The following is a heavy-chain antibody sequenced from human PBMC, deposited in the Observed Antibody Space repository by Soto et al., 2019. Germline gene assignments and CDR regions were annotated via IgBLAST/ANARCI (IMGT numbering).Heavy chain of an antibody. CDR3: AKEPGSRLLEWLLYD. CDR1: GFTFSSYG. V-gene: IGHV3-30*18. J-gene: IGHJ4*02. Sequence: GSLRVSGAASGFTFSSYGMHWVRQAPGKGLEWVAFISYDGSNKYSADSVKGRFTISRDNSKNTLYLQMNSLRAEDTAVFYCAKEPGSRLLEWLLYDWGQGTLVTVSS. D-gene: IGHD3-3*01. CDR2: ISYDGSNK.